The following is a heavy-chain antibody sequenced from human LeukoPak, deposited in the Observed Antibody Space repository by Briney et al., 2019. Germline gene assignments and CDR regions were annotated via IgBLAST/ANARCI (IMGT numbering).Heavy chain of an antibody. V-gene: IGHV4-30-2*03. CDR2: IYHSGST. Sequence: SETLSLTCTVSGGSISSGGYYWSWIRQPPGKGLEWIGYIYHSGSTYYNPSLKSRVSISIDTSKNQFSLDLSSVTAADTAVYYCARRPNGSFDYWGQGTLVTVSS. J-gene: IGHJ4*02. CDR3: ARRPNGSFDY. CDR1: GGSISSGGYY. D-gene: IGHD2-15*01.